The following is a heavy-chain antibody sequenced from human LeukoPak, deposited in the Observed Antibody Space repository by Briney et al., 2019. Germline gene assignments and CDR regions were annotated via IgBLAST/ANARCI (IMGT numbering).Heavy chain of an antibody. J-gene: IGHJ6*02. CDR3: ARQGLPGNYHYYYYHGMDV. CDR1: GDSISSSNYY. CDR2: IYYSGST. V-gene: IGHV4-61*05. D-gene: IGHD1-7*01. Sequence: SETLSLTCIVSGDSISSSNYYWSWIRQPPGKGLEWIGYIYYSGSTNYNPSLKSRVTISVDTSKNQFSLKLSSVTAADTAVYYCARQGLPGNYHYYYYHGMDVWGQGTTVTVSS.